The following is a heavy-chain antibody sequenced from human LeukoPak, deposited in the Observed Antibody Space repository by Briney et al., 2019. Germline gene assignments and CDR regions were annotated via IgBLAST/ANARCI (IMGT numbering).Heavy chain of an antibody. Sequence: GGSLRLSCAASGFTFSSYSMNWVRQAPGKGLEWVSSISSSRSYIYYADSVKGRFTISRDNAKNSLYLQMNSLRAEDTAVYYCARDSVRFYYMDVWGKGTTVTISS. D-gene: IGHD3-3*01. V-gene: IGHV3-21*01. CDR3: ARDSVRFYYMDV. CDR2: ISSSRSYI. J-gene: IGHJ6*03. CDR1: GFTFSSYS.